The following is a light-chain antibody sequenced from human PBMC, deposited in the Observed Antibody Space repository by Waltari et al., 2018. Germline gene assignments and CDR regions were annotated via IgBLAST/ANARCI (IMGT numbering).Light chain of an antibody. J-gene: IGLJ1*01. CDR2: EVS. CDR3: SSYTTSSAPGV. CDR1: DSDVGAYDF. Sequence: QSALTQPASVSGSPGQSITIPCSGPDSDVGAYDFVSWYQQHPGNAPHLIIYEVSNRPSGISNRFSASKSGNTASLTISGLQAEDEADYYCSSYTTSSAPGVFGTGTRVTVL. V-gene: IGLV2-14*01.